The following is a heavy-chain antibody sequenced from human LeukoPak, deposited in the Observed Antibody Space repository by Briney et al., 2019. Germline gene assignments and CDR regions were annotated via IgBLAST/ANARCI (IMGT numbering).Heavy chain of an antibody. J-gene: IGHJ3*02. CDR1: GFTFGTYG. Sequence: PGGSLRLSCAASGFTFGTYGMNWVRQAPGKGLEWVSSISSSSSYIYYADSVKGRFTISRDNAKNSLYLQMNSLRAEDTAVYYCARASDWDIVVVPAAADDAFDIWGQGTMVTVSS. CDR2: ISSSSSYI. V-gene: IGHV3-21*01. CDR3: ARASDWDIVVVPAAADDAFDI. D-gene: IGHD2-2*01.